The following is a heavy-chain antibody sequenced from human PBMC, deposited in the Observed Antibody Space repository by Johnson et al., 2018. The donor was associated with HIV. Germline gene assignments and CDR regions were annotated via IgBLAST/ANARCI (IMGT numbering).Heavy chain of an antibody. D-gene: IGHD4-17*01. Sequence: QVQLVESGGGVVQPGRSLRLSCAASGFTFRSYAMHWVRQAPGRGLEWVAVISYDGRNRNYADSVKGRFTISRDTAKNSLYLQVNSLRAEDPAVYYCARSFRDYEEDTFDIWGQGTMVTVSS. CDR2: ISYDGRNR. CDR1: GFTFRSYA. CDR3: ARSFRDYEEDTFDI. V-gene: IGHV3-30*04. J-gene: IGHJ3*02.